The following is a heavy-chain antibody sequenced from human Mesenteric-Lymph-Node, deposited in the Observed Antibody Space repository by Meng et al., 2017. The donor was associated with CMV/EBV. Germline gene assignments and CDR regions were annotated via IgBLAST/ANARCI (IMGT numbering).Heavy chain of an antibody. V-gene: IGHV4-59*01. Sequence: SETLSLTCTVSGGSISSYYWSWIRQPPGKGLEWIGYIYYSGSTNYNPSLKSRVTISVDTSKNQFSLKLSSVTAADTAVYYCAREYGIYGMDVWGQGTTVTVSS. CDR2: IYYSGST. J-gene: IGHJ6*02. CDR3: AREYGIYGMDV. CDR1: GGSISSYY. D-gene: IGHD4-17*01.